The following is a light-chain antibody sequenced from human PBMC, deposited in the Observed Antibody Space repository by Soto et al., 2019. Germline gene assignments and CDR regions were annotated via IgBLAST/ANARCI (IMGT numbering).Light chain of an antibody. CDR1: QSVSRN. CDR3: QQYNQWPPWT. J-gene: IGKJ1*01. CDR2: GAS. Sequence: EIVMTQSPATLSVSPGERATLSCRASQSVSRNLAWFQQKPGQAPRLLIYGASTRAPGIPARFSGSGSGTEFILTISSLQSEDFAVYYCQQYNQWPPWTFGQGTKVEIK. V-gene: IGKV3-15*01.